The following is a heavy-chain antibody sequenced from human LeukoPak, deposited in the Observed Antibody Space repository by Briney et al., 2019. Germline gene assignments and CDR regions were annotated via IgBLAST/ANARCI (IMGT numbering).Heavy chain of an antibody. J-gene: IGHJ4*02. CDR2: IDPSDSYT. CDR3: ARNRGGGSIYYFDY. CDR1: GYSFSSYW. Sequence: GESLRISCKGSGYSFSSYWISWVRQMPGKGLEWMGRIDPSDSYTNYSPSFQGHVTISADKSISTAYLQWGSLKASDPAMYYWARNRGGGSIYYFDYWGQGTLVTVSS. V-gene: IGHV5-10-1*01. D-gene: IGHD2-2*01.